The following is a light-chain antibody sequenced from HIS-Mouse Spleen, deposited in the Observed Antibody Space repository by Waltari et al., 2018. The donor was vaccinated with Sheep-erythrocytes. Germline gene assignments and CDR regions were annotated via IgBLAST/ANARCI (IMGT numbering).Light chain of an antibody. CDR1: QSLLHSNGYNY. J-gene: IGKJ2*01. V-gene: IGKV2-28*01. CDR2: LGS. CDR3: MQALQTPRT. Sequence: EIVMTQSPLSLPVTPGEPASISCRSSQSLLHSNGYNYLDWYLQKPGQSPQLLIYLGSNRASGVHDRFSGSGSGTDFTLKISRVEAEDVGVYYCMQALQTPRTFGQGTKLEIK.